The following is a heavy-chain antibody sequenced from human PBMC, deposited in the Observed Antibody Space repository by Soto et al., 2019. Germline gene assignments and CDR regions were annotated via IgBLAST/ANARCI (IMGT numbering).Heavy chain of an antibody. CDR2: IKQDGSEK. D-gene: IGHD5-18*01. Sequence: GSLGLACAASGFTFSSYWMSWVRQAAGKGLEWVANIKQDGSEKYYVDSVKGRFTISRDNAKNSLYLQMNSLRAEDTAVYYCARDRTPDYGYYPIYYYYGMDVWGQGTKVTVSS. CDR3: ARDRTPDYGYYPIYYYYGMDV. CDR1: GFTFSSYW. J-gene: IGHJ6*02. V-gene: IGHV3-7*03.